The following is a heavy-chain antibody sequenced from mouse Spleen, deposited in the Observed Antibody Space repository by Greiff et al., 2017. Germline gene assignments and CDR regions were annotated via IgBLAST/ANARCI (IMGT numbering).Heavy chain of an antibody. CDR2: INPGSGGT. D-gene: IGHD1-1*01. CDR1: GYAFTNYL. J-gene: IGHJ2*01. CDR3: AKGGSTVVAPDY. Sequence: VQLQQSGAELVRPGTSVKVSCKASGYAFTNYLIEWVKQRPGQGLEWIGVINPGSGGTNYNEKFKGKATLTADKSSSTAYMQLSSLTSDDSAVYFCAKGGSTVVAPDYWGQGTTLTVSS. V-gene: IGHV1-54*01.